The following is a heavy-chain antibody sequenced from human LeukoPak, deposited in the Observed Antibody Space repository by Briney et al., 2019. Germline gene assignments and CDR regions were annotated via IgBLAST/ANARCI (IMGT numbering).Heavy chain of an antibody. Sequence: GGSLRLSCAASGFSFSAYNMNWVRQAPGKGLEWVSAMSYDATSKYYTDSVKGRFTISRDNSKNTLSLQMNSLRAEDTAVYYCAREDCSGGHCYSSLWGQGTLITVSS. CDR2: MSYDATSK. D-gene: IGHD2-15*01. V-gene: IGHV3-30-3*01. J-gene: IGHJ4*02. CDR1: GFSFSAYN. CDR3: AREDCSGGHCYSSL.